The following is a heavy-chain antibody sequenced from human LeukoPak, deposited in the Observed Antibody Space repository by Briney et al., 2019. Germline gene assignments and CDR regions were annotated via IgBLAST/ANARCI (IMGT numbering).Heavy chain of an antibody. CDR1: GGSISSSSYY. V-gene: IGHV4-39*07. CDR2: IYYSGST. D-gene: IGHD1-26*01. Sequence: SETLSLTCTVSGGSISSSSYYWGWIRQPPGKGLEWIGSIYYSGSTYYNPSLKSRVTISVDASKNQFSLKLSSVTAADTAVYYCARDLPQNRELLYAFDIWGQGTMVTVSS. CDR3: ARDLPQNRELLYAFDI. J-gene: IGHJ3*02.